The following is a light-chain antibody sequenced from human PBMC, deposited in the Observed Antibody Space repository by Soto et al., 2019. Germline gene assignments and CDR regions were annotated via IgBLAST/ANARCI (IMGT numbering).Light chain of an antibody. Sequence: EVVLTQSPATLSSSPGESVTLSCRASQNIDTYLAWYQQRPGQAPRLLIYDASYRAVGIPSRFSGSGSGTDFTLPISSLEPADFAIYHCQQRRNGPLTFGGGTKVEI. CDR2: DAS. CDR3: QQRRNGPLT. V-gene: IGKV3-11*01. CDR1: QNIDTY. J-gene: IGKJ4*01.